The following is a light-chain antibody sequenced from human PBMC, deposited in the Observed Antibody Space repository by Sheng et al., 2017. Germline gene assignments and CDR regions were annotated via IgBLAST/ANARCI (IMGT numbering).Light chain of an antibody. Sequence: SSDLTQDSAVSVALGQTVTITCQGDSLRRFSANWYQQKPGQAPLLVIYATKSRPSGVPDRFSGSGTGNTASLTITGAQAEDEAHYYCHSRDNSGNPKYVFGTGTMVT. V-gene: IGLV3-19*01. CDR1: SLRRFS. J-gene: IGLJ1*01. CDR2: ATK. CDR3: HSRDNSGNPKYV.